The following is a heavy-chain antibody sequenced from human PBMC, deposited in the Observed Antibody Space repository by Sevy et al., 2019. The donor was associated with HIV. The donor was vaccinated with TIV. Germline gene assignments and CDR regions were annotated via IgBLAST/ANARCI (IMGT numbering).Heavy chain of an antibody. CDR1: GYTFINYD. CDR2: VNPNSGNT. V-gene: IGHV1-8*03. J-gene: IGHJ6*03. D-gene: IGHD2-15*01. CDR3: ARGGVGDFVGGPLTRHYYYYMDV. Sequence: ASVKVSCKASGYTFINYDINWVRQAPGQGLEWMGWVNPNSGNTGYAQKFQGRVTITRNTSISTAYMELSSLRSEDTAVDYCARGGVGDFVGGPLTRHYYYYMDVWGKGTTVTVSS.